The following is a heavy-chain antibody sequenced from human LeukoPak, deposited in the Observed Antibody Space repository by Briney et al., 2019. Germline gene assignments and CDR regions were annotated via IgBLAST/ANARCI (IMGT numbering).Heavy chain of an antibody. Sequence: GGSLRLSCAASGFTVSSNYMSWVRQAPGKGLEWVSVIYSGGSTYYADSVKGRFIISRDNSKNTLYLQMNSLRAEDTAVYYCAITLYDSSGYYRDYWGQGTLVTVSS. J-gene: IGHJ4*02. CDR1: GFTVSSNY. CDR3: AITLYDSSGYYRDY. CDR2: IYSGGST. D-gene: IGHD3-22*01. V-gene: IGHV3-66*01.